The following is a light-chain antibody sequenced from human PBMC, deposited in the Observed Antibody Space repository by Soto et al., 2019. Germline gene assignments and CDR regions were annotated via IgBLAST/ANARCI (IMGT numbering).Light chain of an antibody. CDR2: DAS. V-gene: IGKV3-11*01. CDR1: QSVSGY. Sequence: EIVLTQSPATLSLSPGNRATLSCRASQSVSGYLAWYQQKPGQAPRLLIDDASNRATGIPARFSGSGSGTDFPLTITSLEPEDFAVYYFQQRSNWPSTFGGGTKVEI. CDR3: QQRSNWPST. J-gene: IGKJ4*01.